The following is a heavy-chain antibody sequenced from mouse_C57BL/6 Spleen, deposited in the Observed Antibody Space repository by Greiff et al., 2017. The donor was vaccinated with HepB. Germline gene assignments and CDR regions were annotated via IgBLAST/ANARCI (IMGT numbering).Heavy chain of an antibody. V-gene: IGHV3-6*01. D-gene: IGHD2-5*01. CDR1: GYSITSGYY. CDR3: ARGSKRYAMDY. J-gene: IGHJ4*01. Sequence: EVQLQQSGPGLVKPSQSLSLTCSVTGYSITSGYYWNWIRQFPGNKLEWMGYISYDGSNNYNPSLKNRISITRDTSKNQFFLKLNSVTTEYTATYYCARGSKRYAMDYWGQGTSVTVSS. CDR2: ISYDGSN.